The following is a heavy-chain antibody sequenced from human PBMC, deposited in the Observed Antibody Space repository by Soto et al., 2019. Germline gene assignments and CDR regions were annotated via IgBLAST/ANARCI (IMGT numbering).Heavy chain of an antibody. D-gene: IGHD3-22*01. CDR2: ISWNSGSI. V-gene: IGHV3-9*01. J-gene: IGHJ4*02. CDR1: GFTFDDYA. Sequence: EVQLVESRGGLVQPGRSLRLSCAASGFTFDDYAMHWVRQAPGKGLEWVSGISWNSGSIGYADSVKGRFTISRDNAKNSLYLQMNSLRAEDTALYYCAKVEDYDSSGYPPFDYWGQGTLVTVSS. CDR3: AKVEDYDSSGYPPFDY.